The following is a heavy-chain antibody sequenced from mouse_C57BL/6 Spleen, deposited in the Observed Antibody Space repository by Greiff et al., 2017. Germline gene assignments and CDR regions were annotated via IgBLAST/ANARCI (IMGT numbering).Heavy chain of an antibody. CDR3: ARLGDGYTLFAY. CDR1: GYTFTSYT. J-gene: IGHJ3*01. CDR2: INPCSGYT. V-gene: IGHV1-4*01. Sequence: QVQLQQSGAELARPGASVKMSCKASGYTFTSYTMHWVKQRPGQGLEWIGYINPCSGYTKYNQKFKDKATLTADKSSSTAYMQLSSLTSEDSAVYYCARLGDGYTLFAYWGQGTLVTVSA. D-gene: IGHD2-3*01.